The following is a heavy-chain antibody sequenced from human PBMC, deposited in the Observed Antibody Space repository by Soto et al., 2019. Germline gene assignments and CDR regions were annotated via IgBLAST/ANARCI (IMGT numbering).Heavy chain of an antibody. J-gene: IGHJ4*02. CDR2: ISAYNGNT. CDR3: ASSSSQTYYDFWSGYSFDY. D-gene: IGHD3-3*01. CDR1: GYTFTSYG. V-gene: IGHV1-18*01. Sequence: ASVKVSCKASGYTFTSYGISWVRQAPGQGLEWMGWISAYNGNTNYAQKLQGRVTMTTDTSTSTAYMELRSLRSDDTAVYYCASSSSQTYYDFWSGYSFDYWGQGTLVTVSS.